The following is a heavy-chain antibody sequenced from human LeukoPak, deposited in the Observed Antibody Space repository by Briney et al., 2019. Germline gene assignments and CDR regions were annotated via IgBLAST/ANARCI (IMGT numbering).Heavy chain of an antibody. J-gene: IGHJ5*02. CDR3: ARDDCSSTSCSDRFDP. CDR2: INPNSGDT. Sequence: ASVKVSCKASGYTFTGYYMHWVRQAPGQGLEWMGRINPNSGDTNYAQKFQGRVTMTRDTSISTAYMELSRLRSDDTAVYYCARDDCSSTSCSDRFDPWGQGTLVTVSS. V-gene: IGHV1-2*06. D-gene: IGHD2-2*01. CDR1: GYTFTGYY.